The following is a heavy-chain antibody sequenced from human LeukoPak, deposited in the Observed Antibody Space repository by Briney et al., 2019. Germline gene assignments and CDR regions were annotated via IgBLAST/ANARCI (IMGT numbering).Heavy chain of an antibody. CDR2: ISAYNGNT. Sequence: ASVKVSCKASGYTFTSYGISWVRQAPGQGLEWMGWISAYNGNTNYAQKLQGRVTMTTDTSTSTAYMELRSLRSDDTAVYYCARKTESIAAAGPYFDYWGQGTLVTVSS. J-gene: IGHJ4*02. CDR3: ARKTESIAAAGPYFDY. D-gene: IGHD6-13*01. CDR1: GYTFTSYG. V-gene: IGHV1-18*01.